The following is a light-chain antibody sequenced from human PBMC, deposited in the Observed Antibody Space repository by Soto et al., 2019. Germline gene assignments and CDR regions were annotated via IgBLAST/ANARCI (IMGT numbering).Light chain of an antibody. V-gene: IGLV1-44*01. Sequence: QSALTQAPSVSGTPGQRVTITCSGSSSNIGRNSVNWYQHLPGTAPKLLTHGNNHRPSGVPDRFSGSKSGTSASLAISGLQPEDEAYYCCAAWDDSLNEYVFGDGTKVTGL. CDR2: GNN. J-gene: IGLJ1*01. CDR3: AAWDDSLNEYV. CDR1: SSNIGRNS.